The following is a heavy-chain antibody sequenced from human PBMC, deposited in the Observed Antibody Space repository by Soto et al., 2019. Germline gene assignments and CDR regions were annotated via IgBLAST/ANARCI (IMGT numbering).Heavy chain of an antibody. CDR3: AKFRVGEYCTSPVCYSFDS. V-gene: IGHV5-51*01. D-gene: IGHD2-8*01. J-gene: IGHJ4*02. Sequence: EVQLVQSGAEVKKPGDSLEISCKASGYSFTGYWIGWVRQVPGQGLEWLGIIFPADSETRYGPTFQGQVTISADNSISTAYLQWGNLKASATAMYYCAKFRVGEYCTSPVCYSFDSWGQGTLVSVSS. CDR1: GYSFTGYW. CDR2: IFPADSET.